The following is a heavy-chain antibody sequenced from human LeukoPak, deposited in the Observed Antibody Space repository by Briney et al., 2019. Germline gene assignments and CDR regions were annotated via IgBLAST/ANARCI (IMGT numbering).Heavy chain of an antibody. Sequence: PGGSLRLSCAASGFTFSSYEMNWVRQAPGKGLEWVPYISSSGSTIYYADSVKGRFTISRDNAKNSLYLQMNSLRAEDTAVYYCARGCSGGSCYEPYYYYYGMDVWGQGTTVTVSS. D-gene: IGHD2-15*01. CDR1: GFTFSSYE. CDR2: ISSSGSTI. J-gene: IGHJ6*02. CDR3: ARGCSGGSCYEPYYYYYGMDV. V-gene: IGHV3-48*03.